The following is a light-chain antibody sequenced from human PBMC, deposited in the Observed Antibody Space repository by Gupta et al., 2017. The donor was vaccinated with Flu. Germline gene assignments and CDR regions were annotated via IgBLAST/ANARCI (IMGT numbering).Light chain of an antibody. Sequence: RASQPIGRWLAWYQQKPGKAPRFLIYDSSTLHSGVPSRFSGGGSGTECTLTISDLQPEDCATDYCQQGLSFPITCGQGTRLEIK. CDR3: QQGLSFPIT. V-gene: IGKV1-12*01. J-gene: IGKJ5*01. CDR2: DSS. CDR1: QPIGRW.